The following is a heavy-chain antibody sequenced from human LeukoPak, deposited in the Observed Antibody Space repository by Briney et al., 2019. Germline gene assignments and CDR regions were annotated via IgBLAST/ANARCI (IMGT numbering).Heavy chain of an antibody. J-gene: IGHJ3*02. V-gene: IGHV4-59*08. CDR2: IYYSGST. Sequence: SETLSLTCTVSGVSISSYYWSWIRQPPGKGLEWIGYIYYSGSTNYNPSLKSRVTISVDTSKNHFSLKLSSVTAADTAVYYCARHVLDYNGSGYFSAFDIWGQGTMVTVSS. CDR1: GVSISSYY. D-gene: IGHD3-22*01. CDR3: ARHVLDYNGSGYFSAFDI.